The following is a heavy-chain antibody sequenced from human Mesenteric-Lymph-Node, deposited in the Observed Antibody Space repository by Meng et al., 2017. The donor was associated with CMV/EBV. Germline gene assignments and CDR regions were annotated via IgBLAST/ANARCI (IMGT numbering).Heavy chain of an antibody. CDR1: GFTFSSHA. D-gene: IGHD6-13*01. CDR2: ISYEGKNK. J-gene: IGHJ4*02. CDR3: ASPPDSSSWGFLGF. V-gene: IGHV3-30*04. Sequence: GESLKISCAASGFTFSSHAMHWVRQAPGKGLEWVAVISYEGKNKYYADSVKGRFTISRDNSKNTLYMQMNSLRAEDTAVYYCASPPDSSSWGFLGFWGQGTLVTVSS.